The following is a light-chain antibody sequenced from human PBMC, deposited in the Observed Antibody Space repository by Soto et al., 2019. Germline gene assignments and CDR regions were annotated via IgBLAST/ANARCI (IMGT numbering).Light chain of an antibody. V-gene: IGLV2-14*03. Sequence: QSALTQPASVSGSPGQSITISCTGTSSDVGGYNYVSWYQQHPGKAPKLMIYDVNNRPSGVSNRFSGSKSGNTASLTISGLQAEDEADYYCSSHTSSRTEVFGGGTKLTV. CDR2: DVN. CDR1: SSDVGGYNY. CDR3: SSHTSSRTEV. J-gene: IGLJ2*01.